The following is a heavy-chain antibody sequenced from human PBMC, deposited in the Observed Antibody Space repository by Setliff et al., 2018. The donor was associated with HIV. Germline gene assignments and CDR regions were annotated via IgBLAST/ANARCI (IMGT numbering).Heavy chain of an antibody. V-gene: IGHV3-33*01. CDR3: ARDSTVTTGADY. D-gene: IGHD4-17*01. J-gene: IGHJ4*02. CDR1: GFTFSSYG. CDR2: IWYDGSNK. Sequence: GGSLRLSCAASGFTFSSYGMHWVRQAPGKGLEWVAVIWYDGSNKYYADSVKGRFTISRDNSKNMLYLQMNSLRAEDTAVYYCARDSTVTTGADYWGQGTLVTVSS.